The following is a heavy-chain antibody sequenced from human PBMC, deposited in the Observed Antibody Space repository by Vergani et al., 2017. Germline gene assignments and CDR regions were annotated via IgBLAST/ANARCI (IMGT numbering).Heavy chain of an antibody. J-gene: IGHJ6*02. CDR1: GYSFTRYW. CDR2: IYPGDSDT. V-gene: IGHV5-51*01. D-gene: IGHD2-21*02. CDR3: ARNGEDKNCGGDCYSGYYYGMDV. Sequence: EVQLVQSGAEVKKPGESLKISCKGSGYSFTRYWIGWVRQMPGKGLEWMGIIYPGDSDTRYSPSFQGQVTISADKSISTAYLQWSSLKASDTAMYYCARNGEDKNCGGDCYSGYYYGMDVWGQGTTVTVSS.